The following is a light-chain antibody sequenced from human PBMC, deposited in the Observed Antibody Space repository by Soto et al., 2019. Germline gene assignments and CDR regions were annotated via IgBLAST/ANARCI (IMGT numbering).Light chain of an antibody. CDR1: SSDVGGYNY. J-gene: IGLJ1*01. V-gene: IGLV2-14*01. CDR2: DVR. Sequence: QSVLTQPASVSGSPGQSITISCTGTSSDVGGYNYVSWYQQHPGKAPKLMIYDVRNRASGASNRFSGSKSGNTASLTISGLQAEDEGDYYCTSYTRSSTGYVFGTGTKVTVL. CDR3: TSYTRSSTGYV.